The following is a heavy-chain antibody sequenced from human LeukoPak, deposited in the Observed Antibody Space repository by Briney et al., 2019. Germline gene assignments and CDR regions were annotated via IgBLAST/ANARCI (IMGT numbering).Heavy chain of an antibody. Sequence: SETLSLTCTVSGGSIGSSNYYWGWIRQPPGKGLEWIGSIYYSGSTYYNPSLKSRVTISVDTSKNQFSLKLSSVTAADTAVYYCARQIIYYYYMDVWGKGTTVTVSS. CDR2: IYYSGST. CDR3: ARQIIYYYYMDV. CDR1: GGSIGSSNYY. D-gene: IGHD3-10*01. V-gene: IGHV4-39*01. J-gene: IGHJ6*03.